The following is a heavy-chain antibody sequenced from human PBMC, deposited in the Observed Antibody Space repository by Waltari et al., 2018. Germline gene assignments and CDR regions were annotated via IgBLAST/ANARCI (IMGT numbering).Heavy chain of an antibody. CDR2: IRYDGSRR. CDR3: AKDAARTFLYYYYYMDV. Sequence: SYGLPWARQAPGKGLEWVAFIRYDGSRRNYADSVKGRFAISRDESKNTLYLQMNSLRPEDTAVYYCAKDAARTFLYYYYYMDVWGKGTTVTVSS. V-gene: IGHV3-30*02. CDR1: SYG. J-gene: IGHJ6*03. D-gene: IGHD6-25*01.